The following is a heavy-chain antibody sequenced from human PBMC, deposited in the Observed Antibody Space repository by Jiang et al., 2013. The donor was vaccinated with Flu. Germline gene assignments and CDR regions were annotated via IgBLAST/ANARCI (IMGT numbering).Heavy chain of an antibody. V-gene: IGHV3-23*01. Sequence: VQLLESGGGLVQPGGSLRLSCAASGFTFSSYALSWVRQAPGKGLEWVSAISGSGGNTYYADSVKGRFTISRDNSKNTLYLQMNSLRAEDTAVYYCAKGARGFNMILVGNNWLDPRGQGTLVAVSS. D-gene: IGHD3-22*01. CDR3: AKGARGFNMILVGNNWLDP. CDR2: ISGSGGNT. J-gene: IGHJ5*02. CDR1: GFTFSSYA.